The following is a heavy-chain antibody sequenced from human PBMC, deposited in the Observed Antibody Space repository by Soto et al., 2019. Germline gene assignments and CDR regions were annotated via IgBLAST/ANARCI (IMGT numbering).Heavy chain of an antibody. Sequence: EVHLLESGGGLLQPGGSLRLSCAASGFTFSGYAMNWVRQTPEKGLEWVSGISXSDGNXYYADXVKGXXTXXRXNSXXXXXXXXXXXXXXXXXXXXXXXXXXXXVARLIDYFDSWGQGTLVTVSS. CDR2: ISXSDGNX. CDR1: GFTFSGYA. V-gene: IGHV3-23*01. D-gene: IGHD2-8*01. CDR3: XXXXXXXVARLIDYFDS. J-gene: IGHJ4*02.